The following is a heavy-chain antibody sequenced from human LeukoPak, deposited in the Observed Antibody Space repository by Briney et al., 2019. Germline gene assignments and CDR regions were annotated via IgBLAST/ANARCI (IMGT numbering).Heavy chain of an antibody. J-gene: IGHJ4*02. Sequence: SETLSLTCTVSGGSISSSSYYWGWIRQPPGKGLEWIGSIYYSGSTYYNPSLKSRVTISVDTSKNQFSLKLSSVTAADTAVYYCARDYGIAGFDYWGQGTLVTVSS. CDR2: IYYSGST. CDR1: GGSISSSSYY. D-gene: IGHD6-13*01. CDR3: ARDYGIAGFDY. V-gene: IGHV4-39*07.